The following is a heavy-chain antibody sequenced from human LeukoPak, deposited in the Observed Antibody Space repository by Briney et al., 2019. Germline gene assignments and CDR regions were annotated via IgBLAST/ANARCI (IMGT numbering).Heavy chain of an antibody. V-gene: IGHV4-39*07. CDR1: GVSISSSSYY. D-gene: IGHD3-22*01. CDR2: IYYSGST. Sequence: SETLSLTCTVSGVSISSSSYYWGWIRQPPGKGLEWIGSIYYSGSTYYNPSLKSRVTISVDTSKNQFYLKLSSVTAADTAVYYCARDERVSDYDSSGYYDFDYWGEGTLVTVSS. J-gene: IGHJ4*02. CDR3: ARDERVSDYDSSGYYDFDY.